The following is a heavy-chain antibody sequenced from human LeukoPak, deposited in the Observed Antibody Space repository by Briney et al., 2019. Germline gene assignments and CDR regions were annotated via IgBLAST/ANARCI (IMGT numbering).Heavy chain of an antibody. CDR2: ISSSSSYI. V-gene: IGHV3-21*04. CDR3: AKDPYYDSSGYYGGDFDY. Sequence: PGGSLRLSCAASGFTFSSYSMNWVRQAPGKGLEWVSSISSSSSYIYYADSVKGRFTISRDNSKNSLYLQMNSLRTEDTALYYCAKDPYYDSSGYYGGDFDYWGQGTLVTVSS. J-gene: IGHJ4*02. CDR1: GFTFSSYS. D-gene: IGHD3-22*01.